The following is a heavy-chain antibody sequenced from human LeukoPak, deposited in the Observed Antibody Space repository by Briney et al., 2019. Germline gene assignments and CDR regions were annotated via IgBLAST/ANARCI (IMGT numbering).Heavy chain of an antibody. CDR3: ARDRYYDSSGYYSLFQLDY. CDR2: INPNSGGT. V-gene: IGHV1-2*02. J-gene: IGHJ4*02. Sequence: ASVKVSCKASGYTFTGYYMHWVRQAPGQGLEWMGWINPNSGGTNYAQKFQGRVTMTRDTSISTAYMELSRLRCDDPAVYYCARDRYYDSSGYYSLFQLDYWGQGTLVTVSS. D-gene: IGHD3-22*01. CDR1: GYTFTGYY.